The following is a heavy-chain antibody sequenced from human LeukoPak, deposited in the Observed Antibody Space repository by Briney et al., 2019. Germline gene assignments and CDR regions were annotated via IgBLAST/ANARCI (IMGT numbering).Heavy chain of an antibody. V-gene: IGHV4-39*07. CDR2: IYYSGST. D-gene: IGHD6-19*01. Sequence: SSETLSLTCTVSGGSISSSSYYWGWIRQPPGKGLEWIGSIYYSGSTYYNPSLKSRVTISVDTSKNQFSLKLSSVTAADTAVYYCARVGSGRVRDAFDIWGQGTMVTVSS. CDR1: GGSISSSSYY. J-gene: IGHJ3*02. CDR3: ARVGSGRVRDAFDI.